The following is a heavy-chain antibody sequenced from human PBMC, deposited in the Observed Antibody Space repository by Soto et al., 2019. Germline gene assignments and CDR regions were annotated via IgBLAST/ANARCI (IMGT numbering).Heavy chain of an antibody. D-gene: IGHD4-17*01. CDR2: IYYSGST. Sequence: QLQLQESGPGLVKPSETLSLTCTVSGGSISSSSYYWGWIRQPPGKGLEWIGSIYYSGSTYYNPSLKSRVTISGDTSKNQFSLKLSSVTAADTAVYYCARYLTTVTPYYFDYWGQGTLVTVSS. CDR1: GGSISSSSYY. J-gene: IGHJ4*02. CDR3: ARYLTTVTPYYFDY. V-gene: IGHV4-39*01.